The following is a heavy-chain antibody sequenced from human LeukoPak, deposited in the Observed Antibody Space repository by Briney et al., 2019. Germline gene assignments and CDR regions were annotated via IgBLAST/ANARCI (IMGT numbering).Heavy chain of an antibody. CDR3: VRDHYYAPTDF. D-gene: IGHD3-22*01. Sequence: PGGSLRLSCAASGFTFSSYAMSWVRQAPGKGLEWVSAISGSGGSTYYADSVKGRFTISRDNAKNSLYLQMNSLRAEDTAIYYCVRDHYYAPTDFWGQGTLVTVSS. CDR1: GFTFSSYA. V-gene: IGHV3-23*01. CDR2: ISGSGGST. J-gene: IGHJ4*02.